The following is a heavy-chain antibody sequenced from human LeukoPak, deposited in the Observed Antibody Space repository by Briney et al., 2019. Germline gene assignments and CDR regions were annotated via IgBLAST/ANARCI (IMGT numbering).Heavy chain of an antibody. V-gene: IGHV1-18*01. CDR1: GYTFTSYG. Sequence: ASVKVSCKASGYTFTSYGISWVRQAPGQGLEWMGWISAYNGNTNYAQKLQGRVPMTTDTSTSTAYMELRSLRSDDTAVYYCARYVPVNYGSGSYFRDWGQGTLVTVSS. CDR2: ISAYNGNT. D-gene: IGHD3-10*01. CDR3: ARYVPVNYGSGSYFRD. J-gene: IGHJ4*02.